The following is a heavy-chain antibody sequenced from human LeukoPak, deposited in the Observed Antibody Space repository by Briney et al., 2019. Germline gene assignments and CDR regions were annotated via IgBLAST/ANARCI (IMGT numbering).Heavy chain of an antibody. V-gene: IGHV4-38-2*02. CDR3: ATNRAGTYDRPFDI. Sequence: SETLSLTCSVSGYSISSGYYWGWIRQPPGKGLEWIGTIFHSGSTYYSPSLKSRVTISVDTSKNQFSLKLSSVTAADTAVYFCATNRAGTYDRPFDIWGQGTMVTVSS. CDR1: GYSISSGYY. CDR2: IFHSGST. D-gene: IGHD1-26*01. J-gene: IGHJ3*02.